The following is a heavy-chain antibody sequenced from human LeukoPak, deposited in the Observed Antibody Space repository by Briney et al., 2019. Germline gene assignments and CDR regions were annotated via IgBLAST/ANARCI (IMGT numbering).Heavy chain of an antibody. J-gene: IGHJ4*02. V-gene: IGHV3-23*01. CDR3: AKDSPVLTY. CDR1: GFTFSSYW. Sequence: GGSLRLSCAASGFTFSSYWMSWVRQAPGKGLEWVSAISVSGDATYYADSVKGRFTISRDHSKPTLYLLMNSLRAEDTAIYYCAKDSPVLTYWGQGTLVTVSS. CDR2: ISVSGDAT.